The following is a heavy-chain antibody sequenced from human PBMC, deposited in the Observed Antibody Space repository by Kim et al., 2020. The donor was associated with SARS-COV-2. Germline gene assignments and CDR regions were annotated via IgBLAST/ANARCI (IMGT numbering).Heavy chain of an antibody. Sequence: SVKVSCKASGGTFSSYAISWVRQAPGQGLEWMGGIIPIFGTANYAQKFQGRVTITADESTSTAYMELSSLRSEDTAVYYCARVITVVTPGYWYFDLWGRGTLVTVSS. D-gene: IGHD2-15*01. CDR2: IIPIFGTA. CDR1: GGTFSSYA. CDR3: ARVITVVTPGYWYFDL. J-gene: IGHJ2*01. V-gene: IGHV1-69*13.